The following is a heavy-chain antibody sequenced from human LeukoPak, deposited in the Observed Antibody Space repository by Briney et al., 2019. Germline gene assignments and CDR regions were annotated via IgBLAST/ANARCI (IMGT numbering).Heavy chain of an antibody. V-gene: IGHV3-33*03. CDR1: GFTFNKYA. CDR3: AGKRRWDFDY. Sequence: GGSLRLSCAASGFTFNKYAMHWVRQAPGKGLEWLAIISYDGSDKYYTDSVKGRCTISRDNAKNSLYLQMNSLRAEDTAVYYCAGKRRWDFDYWGQGTLVTVSS. J-gene: IGHJ4*02. CDR2: ISYDGSDK. D-gene: IGHD3-3*01.